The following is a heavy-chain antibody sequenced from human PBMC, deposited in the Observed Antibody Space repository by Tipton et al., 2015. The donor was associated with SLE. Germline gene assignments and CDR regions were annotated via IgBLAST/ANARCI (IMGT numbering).Heavy chain of an antibody. CDR3: ARSRAPRERDAFDI. J-gene: IGHJ3*02. CDR2: ISSSGSTI. V-gene: IGHV3-11*04. Sequence: SLRLSCAASGFIFSNYAMTWVRQAPGKGLEWVSGISSSGSTIYYADSVKGRFTISRDNAKNSLYLQMNSLRAEDTAVYYCARSRAPRERDAFDIWGQGTMVTVSS. CDR1: GFIFSNYA.